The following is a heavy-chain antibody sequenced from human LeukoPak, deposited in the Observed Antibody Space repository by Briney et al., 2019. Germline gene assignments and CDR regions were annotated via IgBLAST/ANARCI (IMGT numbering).Heavy chain of an antibody. CDR3: ARALDVNYDSSGYYYGDDAFDI. CDR1: GGSISSYY. Sequence: PSETLSLTCTVSGGSISSYYWSWIRQPAGKGLEWIGRIYTSGSTNYNPSLKSRVTMSVDTSKNQFSLKLSSVTAADTAVYYCARALDVNYDSSGYYYGDDAFDIWGQGTVVTVSS. V-gene: IGHV4-4*07. J-gene: IGHJ3*02. D-gene: IGHD3-22*01. CDR2: IYTSGST.